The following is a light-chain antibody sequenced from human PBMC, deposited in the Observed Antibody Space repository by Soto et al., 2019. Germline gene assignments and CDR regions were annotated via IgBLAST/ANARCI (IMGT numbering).Light chain of an antibody. J-gene: IGKJ5*01. CDR1: RSVSND. CDR3: QQRTNWPSST. V-gene: IGKV3-11*01. Sequence: EIVLTQSPATLSLSPGETATLSCRASRSVSNDLAWYQQKPGQTPRLLIHDASNRAPGIPVRFSGSGSGTDFTLTISSLEPEDFAVYYCQQRTNWPSSTFGQGTRLEIK. CDR2: DAS.